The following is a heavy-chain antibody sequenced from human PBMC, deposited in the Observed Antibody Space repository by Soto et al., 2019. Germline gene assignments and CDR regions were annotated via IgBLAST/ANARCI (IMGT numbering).Heavy chain of an antibody. Sequence: SETLSLTCAVYGGSFSGYYWSWIRQPPGKGLEWIGEINHSGSTNYNPSLKSRVTISVDTSKNQFSLKLSSVTAADTAVYYCARTRYSSSWYYYYGMDVWGQGTTVTVSS. D-gene: IGHD6-13*01. CDR3: ARTRYSSSWYYYYGMDV. V-gene: IGHV4-34*01. CDR2: INHSGST. J-gene: IGHJ6*02. CDR1: GGSFSGYY.